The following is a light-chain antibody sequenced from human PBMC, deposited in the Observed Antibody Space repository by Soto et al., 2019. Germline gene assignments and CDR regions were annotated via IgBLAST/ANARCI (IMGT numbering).Light chain of an antibody. V-gene: IGKV1-5*03. Sequence: DIQMTQSPSTLSASVGDRVTITCRASQSISSWLAWYQQKPGKAPKLLIYKASTLESGVPSRFSGGGSGTEFPLTIISLKLDDCATYYCQQYETCSWTFGQGTKVEF. J-gene: IGKJ1*01. CDR1: QSISSW. CDR3: QQYETCSWT. CDR2: KAS.